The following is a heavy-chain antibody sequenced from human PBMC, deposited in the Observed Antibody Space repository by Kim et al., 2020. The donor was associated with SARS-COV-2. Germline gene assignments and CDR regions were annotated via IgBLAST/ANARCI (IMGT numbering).Heavy chain of an antibody. CDR1: GGSFSGYY. J-gene: IGHJ4*01. V-gene: IGHV4-34*01. CDR3: ASGWRAYCSSTSCYKYYF. D-gene: IGHD2-2*01. Sequence: SETLSLTCTVYGGSFSGYYWSWIRQPPGKGLEWIGEINHSGSTNYNPSLKSRVTISVDTSKNQFSLKLSSVTAADTAVYYCASGWRAYCSSTSCYKYYF. CDR2: INHSGST.